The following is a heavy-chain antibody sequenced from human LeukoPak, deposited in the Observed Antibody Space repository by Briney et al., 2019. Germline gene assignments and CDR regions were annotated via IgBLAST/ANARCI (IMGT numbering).Heavy chain of an antibody. CDR2: ISYDGSNK. Sequence: GGSLRLSCAASGSTFSSYAMHWVRQAPGKGLEWVAVISYDGSNKYYADSVKGRFTISRDNSKNTLYLQMNSLRAEDTAVYYCARGGYDSSGYYYGDYWGQGTLVTVSS. J-gene: IGHJ4*02. D-gene: IGHD3-22*01. CDR1: GSTFSSYA. V-gene: IGHV3-30*01. CDR3: ARGGYDSSGYYYGDY.